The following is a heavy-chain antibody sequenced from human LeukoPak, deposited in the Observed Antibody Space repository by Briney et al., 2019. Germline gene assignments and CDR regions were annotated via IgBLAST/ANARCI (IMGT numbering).Heavy chain of an antibody. Sequence: SETLSLTCTVSGGSISSYYWSWIRQPAGKGLEWIGRIYTSGSTNYNPSLKSRVTISVDTSKNQFSLKLSSVTAADTAVYYCARGLPYYDYVWGSLDYWGQGTLVTVSS. J-gene: IGHJ4*02. V-gene: IGHV4-4*07. D-gene: IGHD3-16*01. CDR3: ARGLPYYDYVWGSLDY. CDR2: IYTSGST. CDR1: GGSISSYY.